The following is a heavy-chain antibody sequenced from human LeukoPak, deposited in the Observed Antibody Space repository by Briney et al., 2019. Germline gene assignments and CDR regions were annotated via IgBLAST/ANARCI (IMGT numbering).Heavy chain of an antibody. J-gene: IGHJ4*02. V-gene: IGHV4-4*07. D-gene: IGHD3-22*01. CDR2: IYTSGST. Sequence: SETLSLTCTVSGGSISSYYWSWIRQPAGKGLEWIGRIYTSGSTNYNPSLKSRVTMSVDTSKNQFSLKLSSVTAADTAVYYCARDRGDSGMDYYDSSGYQVGYYFDYWGQGTLVTVSS. CDR3: ARDRGDSGMDYYDSSGYQVGYYFDY. CDR1: GGSISSYY.